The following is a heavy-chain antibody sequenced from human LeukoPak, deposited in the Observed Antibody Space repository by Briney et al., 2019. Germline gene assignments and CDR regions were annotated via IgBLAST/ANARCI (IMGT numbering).Heavy chain of an antibody. CDR1: GGSISSYY. CDR2: IYYSGST. V-gene: IGHV4-59*01. D-gene: IGHD6-13*01. Sequence: SETLSLTCTASGGSISSYYWSWIRQPPGKGLEWIGYIYYSGSTNYNPSLKSRVTISVDTSKNQFSLKLSSVTAADTAVYYCARETSGSSWYGYYYYYMDVWGKGTTVTVSS. J-gene: IGHJ6*03. CDR3: ARETSGSSWYGYYYYYMDV.